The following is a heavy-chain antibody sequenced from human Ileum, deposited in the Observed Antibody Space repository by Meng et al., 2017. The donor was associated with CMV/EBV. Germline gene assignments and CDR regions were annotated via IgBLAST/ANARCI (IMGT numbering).Heavy chain of an antibody. CDR1: GFTFSNYW. J-gene: IGHJ6*02. CDR3: ARGNYFAMDV. Sequence: GESLKISCVASGFTFSNYWMHWVRQVPGKGLVWVSRISSDGSSTTHADFVKSRFTISRDNAKNTLYLQMNSLRAEDTALYYCARGNYFAMDVWGQGTTVTVSS. CDR2: ISSDGSST. V-gene: IGHV3-74*03.